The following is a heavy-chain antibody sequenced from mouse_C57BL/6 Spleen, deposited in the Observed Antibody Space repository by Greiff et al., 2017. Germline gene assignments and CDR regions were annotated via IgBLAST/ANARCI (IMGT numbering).Heavy chain of an antibody. D-gene: IGHD2-4*01. CDR3: ARNDYDFRLAY. V-gene: IGHV1-69*01. J-gene: IGHJ3*01. CDR2: IDPSDSYT. CDR1: GYTFTSYW. Sequence: VKLQQPGAELVMPGASVKLSCKASGYTFTSYWMHWVKQRPGQGLEWIGEIDPSDSYTNYNQKFKGKSTLTVDKSSSTAYMQLSSLTSEDSAVYYCARNDYDFRLAYWGQGTLVTVSA.